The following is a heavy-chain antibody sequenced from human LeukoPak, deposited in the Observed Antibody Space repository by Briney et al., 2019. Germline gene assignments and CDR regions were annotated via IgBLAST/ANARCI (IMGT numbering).Heavy chain of an antibody. D-gene: IGHD6-19*01. V-gene: IGHV1-2*04. Sequence: ASVKVSCKASGYTFTGYYMHWVRQAPGQGLEWMGWINPNSGGTNYAQKFQGWVTMTRDTSISTAYMELSRLRFDDTAVYYCASSYSSGRDNWFDPWGQGTLVTVSS. J-gene: IGHJ5*02. CDR3: ASSYSSGRDNWFDP. CDR2: INPNSGGT. CDR1: GYTFTGYY.